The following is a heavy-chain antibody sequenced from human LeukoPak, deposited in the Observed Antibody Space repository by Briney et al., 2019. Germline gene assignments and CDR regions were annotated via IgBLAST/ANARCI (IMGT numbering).Heavy chain of an antibody. Sequence: PSETLSLTCTVSGGSISSSSYYWGWIRQPPGKGLEWIGSIYYSGSTYYNPSLKSRVTISVDTSKNQFSLKLSSVTAADTAVYYCARQVHSTSQWLAWDFDYWGQGTLVTVSS. D-gene: IGHD6-19*01. V-gene: IGHV4-39*01. CDR3: ARQVHSTSQWLAWDFDY. CDR2: IYYSGST. CDR1: GGSISSSSYY. J-gene: IGHJ4*02.